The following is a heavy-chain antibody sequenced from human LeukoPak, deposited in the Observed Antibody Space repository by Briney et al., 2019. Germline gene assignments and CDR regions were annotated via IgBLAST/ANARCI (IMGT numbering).Heavy chain of an antibody. D-gene: IGHD2-2*01. CDR2: IWYDGSNK. CDR1: GFTFSSYG. Sequence: GGSLRLSCAASGFTFSSYGMHWVRQAPGKGLEWVAVIWYDGSNKYYADSVKGRFTISRDNSKNTLYLQMNSLRAEDTAVYYCARENIVVDTRLGAFDIWGQGTMVTVSS. V-gene: IGHV3-33*01. CDR3: ARENIVVDTRLGAFDI. J-gene: IGHJ3*02.